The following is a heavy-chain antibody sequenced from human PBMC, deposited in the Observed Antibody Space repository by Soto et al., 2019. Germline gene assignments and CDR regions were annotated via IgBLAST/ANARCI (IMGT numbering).Heavy chain of an antibody. J-gene: IGHJ6*03. CDR3: AKDIVEGYYYYYYMDV. Sequence: QSGGSLRLSCAASGFTFSSYAMSWVRQAPGKGLEWVSAISGSGGSTYYADSVKGRFTISRDNSKNTLYLQMNSLRAEDTAVYYCAKDIVEGYYYYYYMDVWGKGTTVTVSS. CDR1: GFTFSSYA. V-gene: IGHV3-23*01. D-gene: IGHD2-15*01. CDR2: ISGSGGST.